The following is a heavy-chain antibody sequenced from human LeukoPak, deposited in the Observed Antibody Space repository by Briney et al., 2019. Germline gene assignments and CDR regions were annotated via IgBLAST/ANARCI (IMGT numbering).Heavy chain of an antibody. CDR2: IYTSGST. CDR1: GGSISSYY. D-gene: IGHD2-2*01. CDR3: ARDLAGEHVVVVTGSNWFDP. J-gene: IGHJ5*02. V-gene: IGHV4-4*07. Sequence: SETLSLTCTVSGGSISSYYWSWIRQPAGKGLEWIGRIYTSGSTNYNPSLKSRVTMSVDTSKNQFSLKLSSVTAADTAVYYCARDLAGEHVVVVTGSNWFDPWGQGTLVTVSS.